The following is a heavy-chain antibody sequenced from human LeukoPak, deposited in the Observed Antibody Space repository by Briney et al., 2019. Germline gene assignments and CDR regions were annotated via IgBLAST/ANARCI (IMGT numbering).Heavy chain of an antibody. V-gene: IGHV3-30*04. J-gene: IGHJ4*02. Sequence: GRSLGLSCAASGFTFSSYAMHWVRQAPGKGLEWVAVISYDGSNKYYADSVKGRFTISRDNSKNTLYLQMNSLRAEDTAVYYCARAPDGYSGFEADYWGQGTLVTVSS. CDR2: ISYDGSNK. CDR3: ARAPDGYSGFEADY. D-gene: IGHD5-12*01. CDR1: GFTFSSYA.